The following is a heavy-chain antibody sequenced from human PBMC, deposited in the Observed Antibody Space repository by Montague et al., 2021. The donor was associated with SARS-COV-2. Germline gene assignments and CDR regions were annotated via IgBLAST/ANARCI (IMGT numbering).Heavy chain of an antibody. CDR2: XYWGDEK. CDR3: VHYASGSYYFHY. CDR1: GSSITTNTMG. D-gene: IGHD3-10*01. V-gene: IGHV2-5*02. J-gene: IGHJ4*02. Sequence: PALVKPTQTLTLTCTFSGSSITTNTMGVGWIRHPPGKALEWLALXYWGDEKRFSPSLKSRLTITKDTFKDQVVLRMTNMDPVDTATYYCVHYASGSYYFHYWGQGTLVTVSS.